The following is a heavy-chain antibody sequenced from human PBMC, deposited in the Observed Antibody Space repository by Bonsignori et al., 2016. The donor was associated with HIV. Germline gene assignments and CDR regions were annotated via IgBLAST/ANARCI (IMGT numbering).Heavy chain of an antibody. CDR3: ARSRSRWINPNWFDP. CDR2: VSSSSRYI. V-gene: IGHV3-21*01. D-gene: IGHD6-13*01. J-gene: IGHJ5*02. Sequence: EVQLVESGGGLVKPGGSLRLSCAASGFTFSNYSMNWVRQVPGKGLEWVSYVSSSSRYIYYADSVKGRFTISRDNAKTSLYLQMNSLRAEDTAVYYCARSRSRWINPNWFDP. CDR1: GFTFSNYS.